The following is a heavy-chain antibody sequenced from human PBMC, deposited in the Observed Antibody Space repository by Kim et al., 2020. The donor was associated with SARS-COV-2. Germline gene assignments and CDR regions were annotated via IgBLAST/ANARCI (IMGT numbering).Heavy chain of an antibody. V-gene: IGHV3-30*04. CDR1: GFTFSSYA. CDR3: ATCIAAAGTDYWYFDL. J-gene: IGHJ2*01. D-gene: IGHD6-13*01. CDR2: ISYDGSNK. Sequence: GGSLRLSCAASGFTFSSYAMHWVRQAPGKGLEWVAVISYDGSNKYYADSVKGRFTISRDNSKNTLYLQMNSLRAEDTAVYYCATCIAAAGTDYWYFDLWRRGTLVTVSS.